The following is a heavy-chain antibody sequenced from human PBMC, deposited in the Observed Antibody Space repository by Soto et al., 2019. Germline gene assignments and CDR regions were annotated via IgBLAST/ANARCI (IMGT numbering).Heavy chain of an antibody. D-gene: IGHD3-10*01. CDR2: IYYSGRT. V-gene: IGHV4-39*01. CDR3: ARHVDGSGSYYYNWFDP. J-gene: IGHJ5*02. Sequence: SETQSLTCPVSGGTISSSSYYWGWIRQPPGKGLEWIGSIYYSGRTHYNPSLKSRVTISVDTPKTHFSLKLSSVTAADRVVYYCARHVDGSGSYYYNWFDPGGQETLVTVSS. CDR1: GGTISSSSYY.